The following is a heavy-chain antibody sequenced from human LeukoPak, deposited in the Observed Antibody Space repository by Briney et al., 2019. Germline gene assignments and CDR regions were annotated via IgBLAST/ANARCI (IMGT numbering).Heavy chain of an antibody. D-gene: IGHD6-13*01. CDR3: ARMQQQLKPFDY. J-gene: IGHJ4*02. CDR1: GYTFTGYY. Sequence: ASVKVSCKASGYTFTGYYMHWVRQAPGQGLEWMGRINPNSGGTNYAQKFQGRVTMTRDTSISTAYMELSRLRSDDTAVYYCARMQQQLKPFDYWGQGTLVTVSS. V-gene: IGHV1-2*06. CDR2: INPNSGGT.